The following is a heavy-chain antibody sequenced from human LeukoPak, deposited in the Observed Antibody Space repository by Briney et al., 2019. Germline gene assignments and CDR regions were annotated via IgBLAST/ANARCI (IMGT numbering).Heavy chain of an antibody. J-gene: IGHJ3*02. CDR3: ARGEVAATFDAFDI. CDR1: GGSFSGYY. V-gene: IGHV4-34*01. D-gene: IGHD6-19*01. Sequence: PSETLSLTCAVYGGSFSGYYWSWIRQPPGKGLEWIGEINHSGSTNYNPSLKSRVTISVDTSKNQFSLKLSSVTAADTAVYYCARGEVAATFDAFDIWGQGTMVTVSS. CDR2: INHSGST.